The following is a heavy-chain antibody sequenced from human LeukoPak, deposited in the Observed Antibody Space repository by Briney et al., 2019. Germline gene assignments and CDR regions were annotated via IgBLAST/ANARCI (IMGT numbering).Heavy chain of an antibody. CDR3: ASGERGGCYSRYDY. V-gene: IGHV4-59*01. CDR2: IYYSGST. D-gene: IGHD1-26*01. CDR1: GGSISSYH. Sequence: SETLSLTCTVSGGSISSYHWSWIRQPPGKGLEWIGYIYYSGSTNYNPSLKSRVTISVDTSKNQFSLKLSSVTAADTAVYYCASGERGGCYSRYDYWGQGTLVTVSS. J-gene: IGHJ4*02.